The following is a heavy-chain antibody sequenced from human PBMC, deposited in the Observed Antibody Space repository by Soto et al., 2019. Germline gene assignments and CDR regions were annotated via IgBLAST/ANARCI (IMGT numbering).Heavy chain of an antibody. V-gene: IGHV3-23*01. Sequence: GGSLRLSCEASGFTFSNYAVTWVRQAPGKGLEWVSTISGSGGSTYYADSVKGRFTISRDNSKNTLYLQMNSLRAEDTSVYYCEKGGGLGGRYYFPRSYYFDFGARGPRVPVSS. CDR1: GFTFSNYA. CDR3: EKGGGLGGRYYFPRSYYFDF. D-gene: IGHD1-26*01. CDR2: ISGSGGST. J-gene: IGHJ4*02.